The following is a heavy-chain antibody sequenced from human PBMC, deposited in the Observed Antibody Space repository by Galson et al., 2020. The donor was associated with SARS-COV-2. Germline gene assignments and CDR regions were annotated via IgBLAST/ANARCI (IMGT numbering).Heavy chain of an antibody. V-gene: IGHV4-59*01. Sequence: SETLSLTCTVSGGSISSYYWSWIRQPPGKGLEWIGYIYYSGSTNYNPSLKSRVTISVDTSKNQFSLKLSSVTAADTAVYYCARDPGYCSGGSCSDAFDIWGQGTMVTVS. CDR1: GGSISSYY. CDR2: IYYSGST. J-gene: IGHJ3*02. D-gene: IGHD2-15*01. CDR3: ARDPGYCSGGSCSDAFDI.